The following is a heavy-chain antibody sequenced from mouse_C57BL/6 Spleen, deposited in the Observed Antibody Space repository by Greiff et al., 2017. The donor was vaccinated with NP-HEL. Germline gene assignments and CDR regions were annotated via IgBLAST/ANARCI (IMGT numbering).Heavy chain of an antibody. CDR2: IDPETGGT. J-gene: IGHJ1*03. V-gene: IGHV1-15*01. Sequence: QVQLQQSGAELVRPGASVTLSCKASGYTFTDYEMHWVKQTPVHGLEWIGAIDPETGGTAYNQKFKGKAILTADKSSSPAYMELRSLTSEDSAVYYCSLYYGSSYWYFDVWGTGTTVTVSS. CDR3: SLYYGSSYWYFDV. CDR1: GYTFTDYE. D-gene: IGHD1-1*01.